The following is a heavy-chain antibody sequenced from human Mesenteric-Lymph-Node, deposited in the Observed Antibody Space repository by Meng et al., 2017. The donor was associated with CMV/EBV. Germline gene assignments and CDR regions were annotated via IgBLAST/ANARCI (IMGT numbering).Heavy chain of an antibody. Sequence: GESLKISCAASGFTFSSYDMNWVRQAPGKGLEWVSYISSGSSTIYYADSVKGRFTISRDNAKNSLYLQMNSLRAEDTAVYYCARPDTPYYYDSSGYLPFDYWGQGTLVTV. CDR2: ISSGSSTI. V-gene: IGHV3-48*04. CDR1: GFTFSSYD. D-gene: IGHD3-22*01. J-gene: IGHJ4*02. CDR3: ARPDTPYYYDSSGYLPFDY.